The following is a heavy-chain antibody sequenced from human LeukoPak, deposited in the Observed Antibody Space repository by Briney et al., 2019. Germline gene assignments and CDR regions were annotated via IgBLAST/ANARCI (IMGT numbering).Heavy chain of an antibody. J-gene: IGHJ4*02. CDR3: ARTAPRFGELYFAEYYFDY. Sequence: ASVTVSCTASGGTFSSYAISWVRQAPGQGLEWMGGIIPIFGTANYAQKFQGRVTITADESTSTAYMEQSSLRSEDTAMYYCARTAPRFGELYFAEYYFDYWGQGTLVTVSS. V-gene: IGHV1-69*13. D-gene: IGHD3-10*01. CDR1: GGTFSSYA. CDR2: IIPIFGTA.